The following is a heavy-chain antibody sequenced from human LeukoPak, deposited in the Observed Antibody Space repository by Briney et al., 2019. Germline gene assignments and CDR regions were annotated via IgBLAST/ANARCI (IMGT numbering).Heavy chain of an antibody. CDR3: ARDIEAAGLFLDY. CDR2: MKYDGSEK. J-gene: IGHJ4*02. D-gene: IGHD6-13*01. Sequence: PGGSLRLSWAASGFTFSSNWMSWVRQAPGKGLGWVANMKYDGSEKYYVDSVKGRFTISRDNAKNSLYLQMNSLRAEDTAVYYCARDIEAAGLFLDYWGQGTMVTVSS. V-gene: IGHV3-7*01. CDR1: GFTFSSNW.